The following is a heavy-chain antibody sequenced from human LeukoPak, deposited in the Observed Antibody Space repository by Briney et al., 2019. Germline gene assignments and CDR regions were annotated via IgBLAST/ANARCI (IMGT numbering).Heavy chain of an antibody. CDR2: FDPEDGET. D-gene: IGHD6-19*01. V-gene: IGHV1-24*01. Sequence: ASVKVSCKASGYTFTNYDINWVRQATGQGLEWMGGFDPEDGETIYAQKFQGRVTMTEDTSTDTAYMELSSLRSEDTAVYYCATLWLVRLWGQGTLVTVSS. J-gene: IGHJ4*02. CDR1: GYTFTNYD. CDR3: ATLWLVRL.